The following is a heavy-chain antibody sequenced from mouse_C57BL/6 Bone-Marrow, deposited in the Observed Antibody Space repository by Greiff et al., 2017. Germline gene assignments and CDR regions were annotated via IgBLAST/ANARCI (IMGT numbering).Heavy chain of an antibody. CDR1: GYAFSSSW. J-gene: IGHJ1*03. D-gene: IGHD1-1*01. V-gene: IGHV1-82*01. CDR2: IYPGDGDT. CDR3: APGSYWYFDV. Sequence: VKLQESGPELVKPGASVKISCKASGYAFSSSWMNWVKQRPGKGLEWIGRIYPGDGDTNYNGKFKGKATLTADKSSSTAYMQLSSLTSEDSAVYFCAPGSYWYFDVWGTGTTVTVSS.